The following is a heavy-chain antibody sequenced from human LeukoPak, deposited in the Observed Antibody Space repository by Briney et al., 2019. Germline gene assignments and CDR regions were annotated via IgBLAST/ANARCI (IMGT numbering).Heavy chain of an antibody. J-gene: IGHJ4*02. D-gene: IGHD3-22*01. CDR3: ARGSPPRRNYDSRGYYSYYFDY. V-gene: IGHV1-24*01. CDR1: GYTLTELS. CDR2: FDPEYGET. Sequence: ASVKVSCKVSGYTLTELSMHWVRQAPGKGLEWMGGFDPEYGETIYAQKFQGRVTMTRDTSTSTVYMELSSLRSEDTAVYYCARGSPPRRNYDSRGYYSYYFDYWGQGTLVTVSS.